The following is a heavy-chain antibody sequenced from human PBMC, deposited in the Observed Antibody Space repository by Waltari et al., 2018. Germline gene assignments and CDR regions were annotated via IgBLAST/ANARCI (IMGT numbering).Heavy chain of an antibody. Sequence: QLQLQESGPGLVKPSGTLSLICAVSGDSMSTSDYWRWVRQPPGKGLEWIGQVRGDGKTNYNPSFASRVTMSLDTSTYHFALKLTSATAADTALYYCARDRGRWLYLDTWGQGTLVTVSP. CDR1: GDSMSTSDY. CDR2: VRGDGKT. J-gene: IGHJ4*02. CDR3: ARDRGRWLYLDT. D-gene: IGHD1-1*01. V-gene: IGHV4-4*02.